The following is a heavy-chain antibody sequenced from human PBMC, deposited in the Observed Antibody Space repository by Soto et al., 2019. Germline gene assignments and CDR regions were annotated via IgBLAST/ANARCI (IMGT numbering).Heavy chain of an antibody. Sequence: EAQLLESGGGLVQPGGSLRLSCAASEFTFDSFAMTWVRQAPGKGLQWVSSISGSGAATYYVDSVKRRFTISRDNSKNTLYLPMNILMANDTSIYCGAKVSRHPCDHDALDLWGQGTKVTVSS. CDR3: AKVSRHPCDHDALDL. J-gene: IGHJ3*01. CDR2: ISGSGAAT. CDR1: EFTFDSFA. V-gene: IGHV3-23*01. D-gene: IGHD2-21*01.